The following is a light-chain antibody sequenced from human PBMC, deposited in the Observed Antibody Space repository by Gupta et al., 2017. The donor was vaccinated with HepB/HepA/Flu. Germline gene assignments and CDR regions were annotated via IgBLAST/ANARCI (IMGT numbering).Light chain of an antibody. V-gene: IGLV1-47*01. CDR2: RND. CDR1: SSNVGRSF. CDR3: AAWDTSRRLVA. J-gene: IGLJ2*01. Sequence: SVLTQPPSVSAPPGQRVTIPCSGSSSNVGRSFVYWYQPFSGVAPKLLIYRNDRRPSGVPDRFSGSKSGSSASLSISGLLAEDEAHYYCAAWDTSRRLVAFGGGTKLTVL.